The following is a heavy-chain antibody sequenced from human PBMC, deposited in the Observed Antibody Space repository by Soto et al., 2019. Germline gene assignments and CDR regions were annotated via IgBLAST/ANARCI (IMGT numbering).Heavy chain of an antibody. J-gene: IGHJ4*02. CDR3: ARTSLSGPGATKYYFDY. D-gene: IGHD1-26*01. CDR2: IIPIFGTA. V-gene: IGHV1-69*13. Sequence: SVKVSCKASGGTFSSYAISWVRQAPGQGLEWMGGIIPIFGTANYAQKFQGRVTITADESTSTAYMELSSLRSEDTAVYYCARTSLSGPGATKYYFDYWGQGTLVTVSS. CDR1: GGTFSSYA.